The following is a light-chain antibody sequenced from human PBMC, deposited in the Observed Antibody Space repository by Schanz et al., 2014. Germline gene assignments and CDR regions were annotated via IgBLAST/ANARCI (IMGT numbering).Light chain of an antibody. CDR2: EVS. CDR3: NSFTSSHTHV. V-gene: IGLV2-18*02. Sequence: QSALTQPPSVSGSPGQSVTISCTGTSNDVGSYNRVSWYQQPPGTAPKLMIYEVSKRPSGVPDRFSGSKSGNTASLTISGLQAEDEADYYCNSFTSSHTHVFGGGTQLTVL. J-gene: IGLJ3*02. CDR1: SNDVGSYNR.